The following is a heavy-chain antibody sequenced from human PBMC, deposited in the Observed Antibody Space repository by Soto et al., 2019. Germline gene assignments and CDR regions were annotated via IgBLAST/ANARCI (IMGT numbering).Heavy chain of an antibody. CDR2: ISAYNGNT. CDR3: ARAIPNYYGSGSYYNWFDP. Sequence: ASVKVSCKASGYTFTSYGISWVRQAPGQGLEWMGWISAYNGNTNHAQKLQGRVTMTTDTSTSTAYMELRSLRSDDTAVYYCARAIPNYYGSGSYYNWFDPWGQGTLVTVSS. V-gene: IGHV1-18*01. D-gene: IGHD3-10*01. J-gene: IGHJ5*02. CDR1: GYTFTSYG.